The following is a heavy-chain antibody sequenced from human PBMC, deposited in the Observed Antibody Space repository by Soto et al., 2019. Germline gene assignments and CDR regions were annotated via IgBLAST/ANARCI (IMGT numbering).Heavy chain of an antibody. J-gene: IGHJ4*02. Sequence: ASVKVSCKASGYTFTSYDINWVRQATGQGLEWMGWMNPNSGNTGYAQKFQGRVTMTRNTSISTAYMELRSLRSEDTAVYYCARVLGSSSWYHGEDYWGQGTLVTVSS. CDR2: MNPNSGNT. V-gene: IGHV1-8*01. CDR3: ARVLGSSSWYHGEDY. D-gene: IGHD6-13*01. CDR1: GYTFTSYD.